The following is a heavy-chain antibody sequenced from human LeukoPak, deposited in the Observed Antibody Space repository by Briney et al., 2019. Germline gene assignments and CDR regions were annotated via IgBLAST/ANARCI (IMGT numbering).Heavy chain of an antibody. CDR3: ARTLPGGSGSYYGWFDP. CDR2: IYTSGST. CDR1: GGPISSYY. V-gene: IGHV4-4*07. J-gene: IGHJ5*02. Sequence: SETLSLTCTVSGGPISSYYWSWIRQPAGKGLEWIGRIYTSGSTNYNPSLKSRVTMSVDTSKNQFSLKLSSVTAADTAVYYCARTLPGGSGSYYGWFDPWGQGILVTVSS. D-gene: IGHD1-26*01.